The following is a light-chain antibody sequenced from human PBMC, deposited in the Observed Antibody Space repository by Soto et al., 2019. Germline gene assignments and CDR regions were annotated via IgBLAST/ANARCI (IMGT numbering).Light chain of an antibody. CDR1: QSVDSN. CDR3: QQYDNWPLT. Sequence: EIVMTQSPATLSVSPGERATLSCRASQSVDSNLAWYQQKPGQAPRLLMFGASTRAAGIPARFSGSGSGTDFTLTISSLQSEELGRYFCQQYDNWPLTFGGGTKLEIK. V-gene: IGKV3D-15*01. CDR2: GAS. J-gene: IGKJ4*01.